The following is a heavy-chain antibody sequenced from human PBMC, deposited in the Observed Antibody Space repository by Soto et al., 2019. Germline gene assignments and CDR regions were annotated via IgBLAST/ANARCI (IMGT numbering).Heavy chain of an antibody. V-gene: IGHV3-30*18. CDR3: VKSPAPMGYYLDY. CDR2: ISYDGSDK. D-gene: IGHD3-22*01. J-gene: IGHJ4*02. CDR1: GFTFSTYG. Sequence: WGSLGLSCSASGFTFSTYGMHWVRQAPGKGLEWVAIISYDGSDKIYADSVKGRFIISRDNSRNTLYLQMNSLRVEDTAVYYCVKSPAPMGYYLDYWGQGTLVTVSS.